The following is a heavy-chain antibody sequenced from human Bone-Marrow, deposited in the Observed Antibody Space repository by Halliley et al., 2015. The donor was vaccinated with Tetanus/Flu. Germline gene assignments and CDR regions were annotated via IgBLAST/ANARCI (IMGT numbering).Heavy chain of an antibody. CDR3: VRLAQQELAQFSFDY. V-gene: IGHV3-64D*06. CDR2: GVPT. D-gene: IGHD6-13*01. Sequence: GVPTYYADSVKGRFTFSWDNSNNLLYFRMSCLRVDVTAVYYCVRLAQQELAQFSFDYWGQGTLVTVSS. J-gene: IGHJ4*02.